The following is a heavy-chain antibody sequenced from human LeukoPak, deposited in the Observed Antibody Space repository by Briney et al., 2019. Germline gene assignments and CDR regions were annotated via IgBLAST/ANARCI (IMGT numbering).Heavy chain of an antibody. CDR3: ARDSPWTPNRTHTDYYGMDV. Sequence: ASAKVSCKASGYTFTSYGISWVRQAPGQGLEWMGWISAYNGNTNYAQKLQGRVTMTTDTSTSTAYMELRSLRSDDTAVYYCARDSPWTPNRTHTDYYGMDVWGQGTTVTVSS. J-gene: IGHJ6*02. CDR1: GYTFTSYG. CDR2: ISAYNGNT. V-gene: IGHV1-18*01. D-gene: IGHD1-1*01.